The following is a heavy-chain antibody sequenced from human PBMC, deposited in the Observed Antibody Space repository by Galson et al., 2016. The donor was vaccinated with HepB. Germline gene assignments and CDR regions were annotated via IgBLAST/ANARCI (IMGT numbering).Heavy chain of an antibody. CDR3: ATESRSFDF. CDR1: GGSFSGYF. J-gene: IGHJ2*01. V-gene: IGHV4-34*01. CDR2: IHHSGST. D-gene: IGHD1-14*01. Sequence: ETLSLTCAVYGGSFSGYFWSWIRQPPGKGLEWIGEIHHSGSTNYNPSLKSRLTISVDTSKNQFSLKLSSVTATDTAVYYCATESRSFDFWGRGTLVTVSS.